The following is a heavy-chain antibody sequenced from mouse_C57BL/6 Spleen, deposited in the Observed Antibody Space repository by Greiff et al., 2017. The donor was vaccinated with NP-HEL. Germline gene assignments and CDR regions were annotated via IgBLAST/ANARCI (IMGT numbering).Heavy chain of an antibody. V-gene: IGHV1-18*01. CDR1: GYTFTDYN. Sequence: EVQLQQSGPELVKPGASVKIPCKASGYTFTDYNMDWVKQSHGKSLEWIGDINPNNGGTIYNQKFKGKATLTVDKSSSTAYMELRSLTSEDTAVYYCASLHYDYDGGNYAMDYWGQGTSVTVSS. CDR2: INPNNGGT. J-gene: IGHJ4*01. CDR3: ASLHYDYDGGNYAMDY. D-gene: IGHD2-4*01.